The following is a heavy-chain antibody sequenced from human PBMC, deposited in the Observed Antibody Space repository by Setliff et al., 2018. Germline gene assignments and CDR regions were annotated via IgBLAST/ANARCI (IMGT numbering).Heavy chain of an antibody. CDR3: ARVWGGGWFDP. V-gene: IGHV4-34*12. D-gene: IGHD3-16*01. Sequence: PSETLSLTCAVYGGSFSGYYWSWIRQPPGKRLEWIGEIIHSGSTNYNPSLKSRVTISMDTSKNQFSLKVSSVTAADTAVYYCARVWGGGWFDPWGQGTLVTVSS. CDR1: GGSFSGYY. CDR2: IIHSGST. J-gene: IGHJ5*02.